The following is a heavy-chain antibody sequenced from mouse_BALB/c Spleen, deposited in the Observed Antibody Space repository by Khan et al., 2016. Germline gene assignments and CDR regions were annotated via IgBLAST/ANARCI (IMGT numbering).Heavy chain of an antibody. V-gene: IGHV3-2*02. CDR2: LSYSGTT. D-gene: IGHD6-1*01. J-gene: IGHJ3*01. Sequence: EVQLQESGPGLVKSSQSLSLTCTVTGYSITRDYAWNWFRQFPGNQLEWLGYLSYSGTTSYNPSPKSRISITRDTSKNQVFLHWNYVTSEETAPYYCPRSSAGAAFAYWGQGTLATVSA. CDR1: GYSITRDYA. CDR3: PRSSAGAAFAY.